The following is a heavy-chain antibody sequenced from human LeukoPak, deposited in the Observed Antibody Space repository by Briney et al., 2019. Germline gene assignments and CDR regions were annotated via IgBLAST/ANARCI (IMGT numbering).Heavy chain of an antibody. J-gene: IGHJ4*02. V-gene: IGHV4-34*01. CDR2: INHSGST. Sequence: SGTLTLTCAVYGGTFSGYYWSWVRQPPGKGLEWIGEINHSGSTNYNPSLKSRVTISVDTSKDQFSLKLSSVTAADTAVYYCARGLDQYGSGSYYNDYWGKGTLVTVPS. CDR1: GGTFSGYY. D-gene: IGHD3-10*01. CDR3: ARGLDQYGSGSYYNDY.